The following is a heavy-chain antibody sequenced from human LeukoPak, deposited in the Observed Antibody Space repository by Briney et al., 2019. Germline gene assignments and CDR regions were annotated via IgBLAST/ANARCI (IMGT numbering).Heavy chain of an antibody. D-gene: IGHD3-10*01. J-gene: IGHJ4*02. Sequence: GSLRLSCAASGFTFSDYAMSWVRQAPGKGLEWVSGISGSGSSTYYADSVTGRFTISRDNSKNTLHLQMNGLRAEDTAVYYCAARDITMIREGDYWGQGTLVTVSS. CDR2: ISGSGSST. CDR1: GFTFSDYA. V-gene: IGHV3-23*01. CDR3: AARDITMIREGDY.